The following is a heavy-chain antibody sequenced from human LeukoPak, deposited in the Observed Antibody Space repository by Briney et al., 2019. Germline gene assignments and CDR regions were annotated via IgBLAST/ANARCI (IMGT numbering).Heavy chain of an antibody. D-gene: IGHD1-1*01. CDR1: GFNLNSYM. Sequence: AGGSLRLSCAASGFNLNSYMLNWVRQAPGKGLEWVSSISGTGSYIYYADSVKGRFTISRDNPGNVMYLQMDSLRAEDTAVYYCTRVAQSGPTGWFDPWGQGTLVTVSS. CDR3: TRVAQSGPTGWFDP. V-gene: IGHV3-21*01. J-gene: IGHJ5*02. CDR2: ISGTGSYI.